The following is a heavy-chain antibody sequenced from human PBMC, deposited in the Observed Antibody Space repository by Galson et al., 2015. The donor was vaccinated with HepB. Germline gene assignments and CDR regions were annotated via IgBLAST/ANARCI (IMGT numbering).Heavy chain of an antibody. V-gene: IGHV1-69*13. D-gene: IGHD6-13*01. CDR3: AREVFKGAAAGTHVPYFDY. CDR1: GGTFSSYA. CDR2: IIPIFGTA. J-gene: IGHJ4*02. Sequence: SVKVSCKASGGTFSSYAISWVRQAPGQGLEWMGGIIPIFGTANYAQKFQGRVTITADESTSTAYMKLSSLRSEDTAVYYCAREVFKGAAAGTHVPYFDYWGQGTLVTVSS.